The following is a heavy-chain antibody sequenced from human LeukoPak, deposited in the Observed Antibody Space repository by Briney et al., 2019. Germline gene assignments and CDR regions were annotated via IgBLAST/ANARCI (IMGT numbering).Heavy chain of an antibody. CDR3: ARRGEHYVWGSYRYDVHAFDI. Sequence: ASVKVSCKASGGTFSSYAISWVRQAPGRGLEWMGRIIPIFGTANYAQKFQGRVTINTDESTSTAYMELSSLRSEDTAVYYCARRGEHYVWGSYRYDVHAFDIWGQGTMITVSS. D-gene: IGHD3-16*02. CDR1: GGTFSSYA. V-gene: IGHV1-69*05. CDR2: IIPIFGTA. J-gene: IGHJ3*02.